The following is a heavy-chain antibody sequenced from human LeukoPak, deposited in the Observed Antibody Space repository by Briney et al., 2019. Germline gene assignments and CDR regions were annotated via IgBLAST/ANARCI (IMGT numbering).Heavy chain of an antibody. J-gene: IGHJ6*02. Sequence: ASVKVSCMASGYNFISYYMHWVRQAPGQGLEWMGIINPSGGSTSYAQKFQDRVTMTGDTSTSTVYMELSSLKSEDTAVYYCAREDVVLVDAVRYYYYGMDVWGQGTTVTVSS. CDR1: GYNFISYY. D-gene: IGHD2-8*01. CDR2: INPSGGST. CDR3: AREDVVLVDAVRYYYYGMDV. V-gene: IGHV1-46*01.